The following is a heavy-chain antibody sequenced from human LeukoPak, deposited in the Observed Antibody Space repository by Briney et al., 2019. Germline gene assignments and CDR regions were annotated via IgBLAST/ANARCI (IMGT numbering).Heavy chain of an antibody. CDR1: GGSISSYY. CDR3: ARAGVEVRRALFDY. CDR2: IYSSGST. D-gene: IGHD1-7*01. Sequence: SETLSLTCTVSGGSISSYYWSWTRQPPGKGLEWIGYIYSSGSTNYNPSLKSRVTISVATSKNQFSLKLSSVTAADTAVYYCARAGVEVRRALFDYWGQGTLVTVSS. J-gene: IGHJ4*02. V-gene: IGHV4-59*01.